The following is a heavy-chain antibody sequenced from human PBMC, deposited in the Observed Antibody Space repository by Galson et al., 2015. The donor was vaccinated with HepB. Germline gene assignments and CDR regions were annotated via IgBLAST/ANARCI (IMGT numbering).Heavy chain of an antibody. CDR2: ISSSSSYI. V-gene: IGHV3-21*01. Sequence: SLRLSCAASGFTFSSYSMNWVRQAPGKGLEWVSSISSSSSYIYYADSVKGRFTISRDNAKNSLYLQMNSLRAEDTAVYYCAREVSVVVVVAASEIYYYYYMDVWGKGTTVTVSS. CDR1: GFTFSSYS. J-gene: IGHJ6*03. D-gene: IGHD2-15*01. CDR3: AREVSVVVVVAASEIYYYYYMDV.